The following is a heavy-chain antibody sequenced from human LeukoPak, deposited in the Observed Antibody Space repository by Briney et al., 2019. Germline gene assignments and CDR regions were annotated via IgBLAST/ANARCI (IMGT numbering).Heavy chain of an antibody. CDR2: IKSKSDGGTT. CDR3: LTSTDY. Sequence: GGSLRLSCAASGFTFSNAWMTWVRQAPGKGLEWVGRIKSKSDGGTTDYATPVKGRFTISRDDSKNTLYVQMNSLKTDDTAVYYLLTSTDYWGQGTLVTVSP. CDR1: GFTFSNAW. J-gene: IGHJ4*02. V-gene: IGHV3-15*01. D-gene: IGHD3-9*01.